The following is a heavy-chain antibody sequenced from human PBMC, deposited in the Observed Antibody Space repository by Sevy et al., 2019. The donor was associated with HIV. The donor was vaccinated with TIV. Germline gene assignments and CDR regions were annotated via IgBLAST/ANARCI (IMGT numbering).Heavy chain of an antibody. J-gene: IGHJ6*02. Sequence: ASVKVSCKASGYTFTSYGISWVRQAPGQGLEWMGWISVYNGDTNYAQNLQGRVTMTTDTSTSTAYMELRSLRSDDTAVYYCGRGAADFWSGYYYYGMDVWGQGTTVTVSS. V-gene: IGHV1-18*01. D-gene: IGHD3-3*01. CDR2: ISVYNGDT. CDR3: GRGAADFWSGYYYYGMDV. CDR1: GYTFTSYG.